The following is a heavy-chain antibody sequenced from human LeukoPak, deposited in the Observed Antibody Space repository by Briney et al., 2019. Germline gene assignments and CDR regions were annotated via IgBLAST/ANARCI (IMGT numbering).Heavy chain of an antibody. CDR2: IYYSGST. V-gene: IGHV4-59*01. J-gene: IGHJ4*02. CDR1: GGSIGSYY. CDR3: ARRGLYCSGGSCYPGFDY. D-gene: IGHD2-15*01. Sequence: SETLSLTCTVSGGSIGSYYWSWIRQPPGKGLEWIGYIYYSGSTNYNPSLKSRVTISVDTSKNQFSLKLSSVTAADTAVYYCARRGLYCSGGSCYPGFDYWGQGTLVTVSS.